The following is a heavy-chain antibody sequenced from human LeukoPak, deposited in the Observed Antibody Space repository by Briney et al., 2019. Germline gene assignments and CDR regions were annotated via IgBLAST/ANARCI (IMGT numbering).Heavy chain of an antibody. D-gene: IGHD6-13*01. J-gene: IGHJ3*02. CDR3: ARDLGEAADDAFGI. Sequence: PSETLSLTCTVSGGSISSYYWSWIRQPPGKGLEWIGYIYYSGSTNYNPSLKSRVTISVDTSKNQFSLKLSSVTAADTAVYYCARDLGEAADDAFGIWGQGTMVTVSS. CDR1: GGSISSYY. CDR2: IYYSGST. V-gene: IGHV4-59*01.